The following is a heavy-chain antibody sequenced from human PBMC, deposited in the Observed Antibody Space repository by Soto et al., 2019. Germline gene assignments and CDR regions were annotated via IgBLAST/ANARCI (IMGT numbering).Heavy chain of an antibody. D-gene: IGHD6-6*01. V-gene: IGHV2-70*01. Sequence: SGPMLVNPTQTLTLTCTFSGFSLSTSGMCVSWIRQPPGKALEWLALIDWDDDKYYSTSLKTRLTISKDTSKNQVVLTMTNMDPVDTATYYCARFRYSSSSMAPFFDYWGQGTLVTVSS. CDR2: IDWDDDK. J-gene: IGHJ4*02. CDR1: GFSLSTSGMC. CDR3: ARFRYSSSSMAPFFDY.